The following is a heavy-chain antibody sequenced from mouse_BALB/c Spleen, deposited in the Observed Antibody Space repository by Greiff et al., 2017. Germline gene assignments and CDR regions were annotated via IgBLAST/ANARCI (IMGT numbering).Heavy chain of an antibody. Sequence: VKLQESGPGLVAPSQSLSITCTVSGFSLTGYGVNWVRQPPGKGLEWLGMIWGDGSTDYNSALKSRLSISKDNSKSQVFLKMNSLQTDDTARYYCARERDYYGSSYGFAYWGQGTLVTVSA. J-gene: IGHJ3*01. CDR1: GFSLTGYG. V-gene: IGHV2-6-7*01. D-gene: IGHD1-1*01. CDR2: IWGDGST. CDR3: ARERDYYGSSYGFAY.